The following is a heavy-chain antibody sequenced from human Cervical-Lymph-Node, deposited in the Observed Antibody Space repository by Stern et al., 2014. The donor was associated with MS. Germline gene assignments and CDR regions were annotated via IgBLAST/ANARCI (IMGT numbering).Heavy chain of an antibody. CDR2: FDPEEGGT. J-gene: IGHJ6*02. Sequence: QVQLVESGAEVKKPGASVKVSCKASGYTLSELSMHWVRQAPGKGLEWMGGFDPEEGGTIYAQKFQGRVTMTEDTSTDTAYMELSSLRSEDTAVYYCAAQNTVTNYYYYGMDVWGQGTPVTVSS. CDR3: AAQNTVTNYYYYGMDV. CDR1: GYTLSELS. V-gene: IGHV1-24*01. D-gene: IGHD4-17*01.